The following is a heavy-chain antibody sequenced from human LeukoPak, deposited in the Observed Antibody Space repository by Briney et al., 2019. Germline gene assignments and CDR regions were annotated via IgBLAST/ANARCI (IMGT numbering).Heavy chain of an antibody. Sequence: PGGSLRLSCAASGFSFSDYYMSWLRQAPGKGLEWVSYISGSSSYTDYADSVKGRFTISRDNAKNSLYLQMNSLRVEDTAVYYCARGYCSSTSCYFDYWGQGTLVTVSS. D-gene: IGHD2-2*01. V-gene: IGHV3-11*05. CDR1: GFSFSDYY. J-gene: IGHJ4*02. CDR3: ARGYCSSTSCYFDY. CDR2: ISGSSSYT.